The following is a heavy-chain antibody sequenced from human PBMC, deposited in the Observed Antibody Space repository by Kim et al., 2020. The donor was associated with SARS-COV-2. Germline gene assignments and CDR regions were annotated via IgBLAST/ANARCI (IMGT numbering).Heavy chain of an antibody. J-gene: IGHJ3*02. CDR3: AKLGSYCSGGSCYSDAFDI. D-gene: IGHD2-15*01. Sequence: GRFTISRDNSKNTLYLQMNSLRAEDTAVYYCAKLGSYCSGGSCYSDAFDIWGQGTMVTVSS. V-gene: IGHV3-23*01.